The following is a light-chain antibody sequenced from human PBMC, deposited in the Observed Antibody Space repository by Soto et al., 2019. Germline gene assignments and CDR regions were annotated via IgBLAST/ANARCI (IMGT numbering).Light chain of an antibody. CDR3: QQSFISPWT. V-gene: IGKV1-39*01. CDR2: AAA. J-gene: IGKJ1*01. CDR1: QTINIY. Sequence: DIQMTQSPSSLSASVGARVTITCRASQTINIYLNWYQQKPGKAPKLLIYAAANLESGVPSRFSGSGSGTDFSLNIGSLQPDDSATYYCQQSFISPWTFGQGTKVAIK.